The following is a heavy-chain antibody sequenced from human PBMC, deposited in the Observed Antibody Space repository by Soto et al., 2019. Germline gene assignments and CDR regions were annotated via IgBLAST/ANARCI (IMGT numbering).Heavy chain of an antibody. V-gene: IGHV4-31*03. Sequence: SETLSLTCTVSGGSISSGGYYWNWIRQHPGKGLEWIGRMYYSGNTYYNPSLKSRVTISVDTSKNQFFLKLSSVTAADTAVYYCARERRGTIINNYGMDVWGQGTTVTVSS. J-gene: IGHJ6*02. D-gene: IGHD1-7*01. CDR1: GGSISSGGYY. CDR3: ARERRGTIINNYGMDV. CDR2: MYYSGNT.